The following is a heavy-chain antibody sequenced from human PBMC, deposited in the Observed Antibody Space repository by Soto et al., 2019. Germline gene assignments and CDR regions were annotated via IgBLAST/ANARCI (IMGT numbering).Heavy chain of an antibody. J-gene: IGHJ6*02. CDR1: GFTFSSYG. D-gene: IGHD3-10*01. V-gene: IGHV3-33*01. Sequence: ESGGGVVQPGRSLRLSCAASGFTFSSYGMHWVRQAPGKGLEWVAVIWYDGSNKYYADSVKGRFTISRDNSKNTLYLQMNSLRAEDTAVYYCARDGRNYGSGSYYKPNYYYYGMDVWGQGTTVTVSS. CDR3: ARDGRNYGSGSYYKPNYYYYGMDV. CDR2: IWYDGSNK.